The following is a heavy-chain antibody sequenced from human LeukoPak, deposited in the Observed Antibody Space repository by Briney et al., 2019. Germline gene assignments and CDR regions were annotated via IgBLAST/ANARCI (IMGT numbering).Heavy chain of an antibody. J-gene: IGHJ4*02. CDR1: GGTFITYA. CDR3: ARDRALIRELWSASAFDY. CDR2: IIPILNIT. V-gene: IGHV1-69*04. D-gene: IGHD5-18*01. Sequence: ASVKVSCKASGGTFITYAISWVRRAPGQGLEWMGRIIPILNITNYAQKFQGRVTIAADKSTNTAYMELSNLRSEDTAVYFCARDRALIRELWSASAFDYWGQGTLVTVSS.